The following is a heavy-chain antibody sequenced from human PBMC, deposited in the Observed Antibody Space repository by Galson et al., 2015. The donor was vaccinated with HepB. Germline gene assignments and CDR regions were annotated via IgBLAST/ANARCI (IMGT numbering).Heavy chain of an antibody. CDR3: AGGALYCSSTSCQTGAFDI. D-gene: IGHD2-2*01. CDR2: INAGNGNT. CDR1: GYTFTSYA. V-gene: IGHV1-3*01. J-gene: IGHJ3*02. Sequence: SVKVSCKASGYTFTSYAMHWVRQAPGQRLEWMGWINAGNGNTKYSQKFQGRVTITRDTSASTAYMELSSLRSEDTAVYYCAGGALYCSSTSCQTGAFDIWGQGTMVTVSS.